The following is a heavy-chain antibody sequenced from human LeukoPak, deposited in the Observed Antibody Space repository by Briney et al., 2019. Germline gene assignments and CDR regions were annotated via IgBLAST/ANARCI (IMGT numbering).Heavy chain of an antibody. CDR2: IYYSGST. Sequence: SETLSLTCTVSGGSISSGGYYWSWIRQHPGKGLEWIGYIYYSGSTYYNPSLKSRVTISVDTSKNQFSLKLSSVTAADTAVYYCARGSWAMVPGGDMDVWGQGTTVTVSS. V-gene: IGHV4-31*03. J-gene: IGHJ6*02. D-gene: IGHD5-18*01. CDR1: GGSISSGGYY. CDR3: ARGSWAMVPGGDMDV.